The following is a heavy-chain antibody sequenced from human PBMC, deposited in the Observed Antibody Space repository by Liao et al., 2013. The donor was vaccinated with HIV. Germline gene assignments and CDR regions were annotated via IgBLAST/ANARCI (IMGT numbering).Heavy chain of an antibody. CDR3: ARGRVGSSWYYFDY. Sequence: QVQLQESGPGLVKPSQTLSLTCTVSGGSISSGSYYWSWIRQPAGKGLEWIGRIETSVSTKYNPSLKSRVSISVDTSKNQFSLKLSSVTAADTAVYYCARGRVGSSWYYFDYWGQGTLVTVSS. J-gene: IGHJ4*02. CDR2: IETSVST. D-gene: IGHD6-13*01. V-gene: IGHV4-61*02. CDR1: GGSISSGSYY.